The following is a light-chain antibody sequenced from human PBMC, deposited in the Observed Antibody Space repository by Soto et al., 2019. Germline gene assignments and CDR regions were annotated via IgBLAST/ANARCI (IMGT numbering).Light chain of an antibody. CDR1: QGIDKY. Sequence: DIQMTQSPSSLSASVGDRVTITCRASQGIDKYFAWFQQQPGRAPKCLIYASSSLQTGVQSKFSGSGSGSDCTLTISSLQPEDFATYYCQKYTSYPLTCGHGTKVDVK. CDR3: QKYTSYPLT. J-gene: IGKJ3*01. V-gene: IGKV1-16*02. CDR2: ASS.